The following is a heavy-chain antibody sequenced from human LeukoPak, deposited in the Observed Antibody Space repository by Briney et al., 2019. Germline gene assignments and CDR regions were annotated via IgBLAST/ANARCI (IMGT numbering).Heavy chain of an antibody. CDR3: ARGQRDSSGYYPNNWFDP. CDR2: INHSGST. CDR1: GGSFSGYY. V-gene: IGHV4-34*01. J-gene: IGHJ5*02. Sequence: TSETLSLTCAVYGGSFSGYYWSWIRQPPGKGLEWIGEINHSGSTNYNPSLKSRVTISVDTSKNQFSLKLSSVTAADTAVYYCARGQRDSSGYYPNNWFDPWGQGTLVTVSS. D-gene: IGHD3-22*01.